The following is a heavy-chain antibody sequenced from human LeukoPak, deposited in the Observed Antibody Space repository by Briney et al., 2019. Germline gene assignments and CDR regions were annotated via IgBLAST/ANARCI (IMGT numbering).Heavy chain of an antibody. J-gene: IGHJ5*02. D-gene: IGHD3-22*01. Sequence: SETLSLTCTVSGGSISSSSYYWGWIRQPPGKGLEWIGSIYYSGSTYYNPSLKSRVTISVDTSKNQFSLKLSSVTAADTAVYYCARDHYYDSSGYYAPNWFDPWGQGTLVTVSS. CDR3: ARDHYYDSSGYYAPNWFDP. V-gene: IGHV4-39*07. CDR2: IYYSGST. CDR1: GGSISSSSYY.